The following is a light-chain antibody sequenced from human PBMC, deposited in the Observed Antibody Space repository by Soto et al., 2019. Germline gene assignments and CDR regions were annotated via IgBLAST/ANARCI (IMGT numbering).Light chain of an antibody. CDR3: QQYNRYWT. CDR2: KAS. Sequence: DIQMTQSPSTVSASVRDRVTITCRASQSISTWLAWYQHKPGEAPKLLIYKASSLESGVPSRFSGSGSGTEFTLTISSLEPDDFATYYCQQYNRYWTFGQGTKVEVK. CDR1: QSISTW. V-gene: IGKV1-5*03. J-gene: IGKJ1*01.